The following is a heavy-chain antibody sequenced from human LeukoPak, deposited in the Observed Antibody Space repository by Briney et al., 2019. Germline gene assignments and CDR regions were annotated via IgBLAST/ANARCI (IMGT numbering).Heavy chain of an antibody. CDR3: AAIVVVPAASRQHDY. CDR2: IYFTGST. J-gene: IGHJ4*02. V-gene: IGHV4-59*08. D-gene: IGHD2-2*01. CDR1: GGSISSYY. Sequence: PSETLSLTCTVSGGSISSYYWSWIRQPPGKGLEWIGYIYFTGSTNYNPSLESRVIISVDTSKNQFSLTLTSVTAADTAVYYCAAIVVVPAASRQHDYWGQGTLVTVSS.